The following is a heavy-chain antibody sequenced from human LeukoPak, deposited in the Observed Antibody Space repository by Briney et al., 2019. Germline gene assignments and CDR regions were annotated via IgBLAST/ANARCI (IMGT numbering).Heavy chain of an antibody. CDR2: IYYSGST. Sequence: PSETLSLTCTVSGGSITNYYWSWIRQPPGKGLGWIAYIYYSGSTNYNPSFKSRVTISVDTSKNQFSLKMNSVTAEDTAVYYCARARTNPTIDSWGQGTLVTVSS. J-gene: IGHJ4*02. CDR1: GGSITNYY. V-gene: IGHV4-59*12. CDR3: ARARTNPTIDS. D-gene: IGHD2-2*01.